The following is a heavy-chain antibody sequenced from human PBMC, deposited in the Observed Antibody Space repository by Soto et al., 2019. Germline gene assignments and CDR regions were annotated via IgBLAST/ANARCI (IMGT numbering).Heavy chain of an antibody. D-gene: IGHD3-16*02. CDR3: AKDRGIIVKAGDAFDV. CDR1: GFTLSMSA. V-gene: IGHV3-23*01. CDR2: ISDSGDRT. Sequence: LGLSCASSGFTLSMSAVNWVRQAPGKGLEWVSYISDSGDRTYYADSVKGRFTISRDRSKNTVSLQMDSLRAEDTAVYYCAKDRGIIVKAGDAFDVWGQGXKVTV. J-gene: IGHJ3*01.